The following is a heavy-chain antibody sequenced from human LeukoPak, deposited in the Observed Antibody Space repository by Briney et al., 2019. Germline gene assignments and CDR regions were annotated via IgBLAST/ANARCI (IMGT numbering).Heavy chain of an antibody. CDR1: GYTFTSYG. CDR2: ISAYNGNT. CDR3: ARASRVVVGATCFDY. J-gene: IGHJ4*02. Sequence: ASVKVSCKASGYTFTSYGISWVQQAPGQGLEWMGWISAYNGNTNYAQKLQGRVTMTTDTSTSTAYMELRSLRSDDTAVYYCARASRVVVGATCFDYWGQGTLVTVSS. D-gene: IGHD1-26*01. V-gene: IGHV1-18*01.